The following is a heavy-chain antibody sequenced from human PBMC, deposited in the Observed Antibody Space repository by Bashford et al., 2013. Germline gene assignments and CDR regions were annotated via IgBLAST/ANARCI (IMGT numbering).Heavy chain of an antibody. Sequence: SGPTLVKPTETLTLTCTVSGFSLSIGRMGVSWIRQPPGKAPEWLAHIFSDDQKSHSPSLRSRLTISWDTSRSQVVLIMTNMDPADTATYYCAREYCGGDCYHMALDSWGQGILVTVSS. CDR1: GFSLSIGRMG. V-gene: IGHV2-26*01. CDR3: AREYCGGDCYHMALDS. CDR2: IFSDDQK. J-gene: IGHJ4*02. D-gene: IGHD2-21*02.